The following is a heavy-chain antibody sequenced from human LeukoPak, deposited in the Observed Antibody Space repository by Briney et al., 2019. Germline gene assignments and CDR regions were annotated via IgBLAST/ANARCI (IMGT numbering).Heavy chain of an antibody. Sequence: GGSLRLSCAASGFTFSSSDMHWVRHALGKGLEWVSAICTVGDTYYSDSVKGRFTISRDNAKNSLYLQMNSLRAGDTAVYYCARDGAVTYSSSWYVGGDYYYMDVWGKGTTVTISS. CDR2: ICTVGDT. V-gene: IGHV3-13*01. CDR3: ARDGAVTYSSSWYVGGDYYYMDV. J-gene: IGHJ6*03. D-gene: IGHD6-13*01. CDR1: GFTFSSSD.